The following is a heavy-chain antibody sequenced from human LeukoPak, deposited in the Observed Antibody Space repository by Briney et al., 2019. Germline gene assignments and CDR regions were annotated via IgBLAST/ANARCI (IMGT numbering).Heavy chain of an antibody. CDR2: IYYSGST. V-gene: IGHV4-59*01. CDR3: ARVRSWNDFDY. CDR1: GGSISSYY. J-gene: IGHJ4*02. Sequence: SETLSLTCTVSGGSISSYYWSWIRQPPGKGLEWIGYIYYSGSTYYNPSLKSRVIISIDTSKNQFSLRLSSVTAADTAVYYCARVRSWNDFDYWGQGTLVTVSS. D-gene: IGHD1-1*01.